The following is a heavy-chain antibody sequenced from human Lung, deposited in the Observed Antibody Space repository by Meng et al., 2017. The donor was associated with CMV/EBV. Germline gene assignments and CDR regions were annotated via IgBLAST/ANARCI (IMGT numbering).Heavy chain of an antibody. V-gene: IGHV1-8*01. CDR3: ARVDYYDSSGYPMTYNWFDP. J-gene: IGHJ5*02. CDR1: GYTFSSYD. D-gene: IGHD3-22*01. Sequence: ASVKVSCKASGYTFSSYDINWVRQATGQGLEWMGWMNPNRGNTGYAQKFQGRVTMTRNTSISTAYMELSSLRSEDTAVYYCARVDYYDSSGYPMTYNWFDPWGQGALVTGSS. CDR2: MNPNRGNT.